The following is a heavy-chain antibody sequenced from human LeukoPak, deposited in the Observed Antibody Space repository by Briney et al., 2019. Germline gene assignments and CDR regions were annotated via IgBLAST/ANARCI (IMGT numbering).Heavy chain of an antibody. CDR3: ARHGFRLVTFGY. D-gene: IGHD3-9*01. Sequence: SPSLSPTRTVSAASVSSSSYYWGWIRQPPGKGLERIGRIYYSGSTYYNRSLKRRVTISVDTYKNQFSLKLSSVTAADTAVYYCARHGFRLVTFGYWGQGTLVTVSS. CDR1: AASVSSSSYY. J-gene: IGHJ4*02. CDR2: IYYSGST. V-gene: IGHV4-39*01.